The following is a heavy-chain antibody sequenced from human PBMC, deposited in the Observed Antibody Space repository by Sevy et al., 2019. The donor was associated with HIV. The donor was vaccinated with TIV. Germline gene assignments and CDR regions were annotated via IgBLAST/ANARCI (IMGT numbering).Heavy chain of an antibody. D-gene: IGHD4-4*01. V-gene: IGHV3-23*01. CDR1: GFTFSSYA. CDR2: ISGSGGST. CDR3: AKVHSKGGWFDP. J-gene: IGHJ5*02. Sequence: GGSLRLSCAASGFTFSSYAMSWVRQAPGKGLEWVSAISGSGGSTYYADSVKGRFTISRDNSKNTRYLQMNSLRAEDTAVYYCAKVHSKGGWFDPWGQGTRVTVS.